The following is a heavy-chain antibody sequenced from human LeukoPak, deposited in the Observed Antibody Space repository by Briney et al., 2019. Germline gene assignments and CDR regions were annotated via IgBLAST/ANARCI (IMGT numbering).Heavy chain of an antibody. Sequence: PSETLSLTCAVYGGSFSGYYWSWIRQPPGKGLEWIGEINHSGSTNYNPSLKSRVTISVDTSKNQFSLKLSSVTAADTAMYYCARVTITMVRGVIAYYYYYGMDVWGQGTTVTVSS. D-gene: IGHD3-10*01. CDR2: INHSGST. V-gene: IGHV4-34*01. J-gene: IGHJ6*02. CDR3: ARVTITMVRGVIAYYYYYGMDV. CDR1: GGSFSGYY.